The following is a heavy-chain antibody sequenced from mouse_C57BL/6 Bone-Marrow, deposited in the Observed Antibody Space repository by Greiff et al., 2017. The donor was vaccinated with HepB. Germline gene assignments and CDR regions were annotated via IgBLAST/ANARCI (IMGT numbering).Heavy chain of an antibody. J-gene: IGHJ1*03. CDR1: GYAFSSYW. CDR3: SLYDGYHWRYWYLDV. V-gene: IGHV1-80*01. D-gene: IGHD2-3*01. Sequence: QVQLQQSGAELVKPGASVKISCKASGYAFSSYWMNWVKQRPGKGLEWIGQIYPGDGDTNYNGKFKGKATLTADKSSSTAYMQLSSLTSEDSAVYFCSLYDGYHWRYWYLDVWGTGTTVTVSS. CDR2: IYPGDGDT.